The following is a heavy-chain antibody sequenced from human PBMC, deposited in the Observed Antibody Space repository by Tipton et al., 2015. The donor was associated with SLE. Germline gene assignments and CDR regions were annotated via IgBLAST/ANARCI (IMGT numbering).Heavy chain of an antibody. Sequence: TLSLTCAVSGYPISSGYYWGWIRQPPGKGLEWIGSIYHSGSTYYNPSLKSRVTISVDTSKNQFSLKLSSVTAADTAVYYCARVRYSSSSWGAFDIWGQGTMVTVSS. CDR3: ARVRYSSSSWGAFDI. V-gene: IGHV4-38-2*01. CDR1: GYPISSGYY. D-gene: IGHD6-6*01. CDR2: IYHSGST. J-gene: IGHJ3*02.